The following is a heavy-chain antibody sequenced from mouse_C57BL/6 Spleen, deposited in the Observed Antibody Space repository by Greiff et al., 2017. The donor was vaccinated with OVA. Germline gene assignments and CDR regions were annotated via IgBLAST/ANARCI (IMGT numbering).Heavy chain of an antibody. J-gene: IGHJ1*03. CDR3: ASYYYGSSWYFDV. Sequence: EVQVVESGGGLVQPRESLKLSCAASGFTFSDYYMYWVRQTREKRLEWVAYISNGGGSTYYPDTVKGRFTISRDNAKNTLYLQMSRLKSEDTAMYYCASYYYGSSWYFDVWGTGTTVTVSS. V-gene: IGHV5-12*01. CDR1: GFTFSDYY. D-gene: IGHD1-1*01. CDR2: ISNGGGST.